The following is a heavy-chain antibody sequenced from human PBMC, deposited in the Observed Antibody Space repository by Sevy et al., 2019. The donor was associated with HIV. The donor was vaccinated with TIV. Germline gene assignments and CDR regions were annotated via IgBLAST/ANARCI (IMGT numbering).Heavy chain of an antibody. J-gene: IGHJ4*02. CDR1: GFTFDNYA. V-gene: IGHV3-23*01. Sequence: GGSLRLSCAASGFTFDNYAMTWVRQTPGKGLEWVSTFDNSGDNTYNADSVKGRFTISRDNSKNTLYLQMDSLRAEDTAIYYCAKAGGDWNYFDYSGQGTLVTVSS. D-gene: IGHD2-21*02. CDR2: FDNSGDNT. CDR3: AKAGGDWNYFDY.